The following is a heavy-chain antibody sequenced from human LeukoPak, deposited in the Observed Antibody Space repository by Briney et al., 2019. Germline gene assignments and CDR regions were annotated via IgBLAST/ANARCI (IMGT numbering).Heavy chain of an antibody. CDR2: ICHSGST. Sequence: PSETLSLTCTVSGYSISSGYYWGWIRQPPGKGLEWIGSICHSGSTYYNPSLKSRVTISVDTSKNQFSLKLSSVTAADTAVYYCARDARGGYCSGGSCKSHPYNWFDPWGQGTLVTVSS. D-gene: IGHD2-15*01. V-gene: IGHV4-38-2*02. CDR3: ARDARGGYCSGGSCKSHPYNWFDP. J-gene: IGHJ5*02. CDR1: GYSISSGYY.